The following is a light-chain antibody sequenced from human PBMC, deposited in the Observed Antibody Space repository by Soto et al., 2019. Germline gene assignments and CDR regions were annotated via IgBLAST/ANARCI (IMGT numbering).Light chain of an antibody. CDR1: QSVGSN. CDR2: GAS. J-gene: IGKJ4*01. Sequence: EIVMTQSPATLSVSPGERATFSSRASQSVGSNLAWYHQRPGQAPRLLIFGASMRATGIPARFSGSGSGTEFSLTISSLQSVDFAVYFCQQYDNWPLTFGGGTKVEIK. V-gene: IGKV3D-15*01. CDR3: QQYDNWPLT.